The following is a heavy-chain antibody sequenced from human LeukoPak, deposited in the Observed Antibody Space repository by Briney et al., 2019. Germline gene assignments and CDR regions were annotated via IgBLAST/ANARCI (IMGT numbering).Heavy chain of an antibody. CDR2: IYYSGTT. J-gene: IGHJ4*02. V-gene: IGHV4-39*07. Sequence: SETLSLTCTVSGGSISSSPYYWGWIRQPPGKGLEWIGSIYYSGTTHYNPSLESRVTISVDTSKNQFSLKLASVTAADTAVYYCARLRGYSYGFLSWFDYWGQGTLVTVSS. CDR1: GGSISSSPYY. D-gene: IGHD5-18*01. CDR3: ARLRGYSYGFLSWFDY.